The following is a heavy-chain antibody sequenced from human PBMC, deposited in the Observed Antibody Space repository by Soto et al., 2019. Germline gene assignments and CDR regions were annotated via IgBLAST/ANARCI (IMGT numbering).Heavy chain of an antibody. J-gene: IGHJ4*02. V-gene: IGHV4-31*03. Sequence: QVQLQESGPGLVKPSQTLSLTCTVSGGSISSGGYYWSWIRPHPGKGLEWIGYIYYSGSTYYNPSLKSRVTISVDTSKNQFSLKLSSVTAADTAVYYCARRGYSGYGPGGAVDYWGQGTLVTVSS. CDR3: ARRGYSGYGPGGAVDY. CDR1: GGSISSGGYY. CDR2: IYYSGST. D-gene: IGHD5-12*01.